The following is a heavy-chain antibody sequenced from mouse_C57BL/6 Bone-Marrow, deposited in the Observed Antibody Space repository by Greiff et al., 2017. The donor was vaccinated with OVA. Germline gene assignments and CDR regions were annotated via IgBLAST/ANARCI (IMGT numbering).Heavy chain of an antibody. J-gene: IGHJ1*03. CDR3: AKYSNYGGWYFDV. Sequence: QVQLQQPGAELVKPGASVKLSCKASGYTFTSYWMHWVKQRPGQGLEWIGMIHPNSGSTNYNGKFKGKATLTADKSSSTAYMQLSSLTSEDSAVYFCAKYSNYGGWYFDVWGTGTTVTVSS. CDR1: GYTFTSYW. CDR2: IHPNSGST. V-gene: IGHV1-64*01. D-gene: IGHD2-5*01.